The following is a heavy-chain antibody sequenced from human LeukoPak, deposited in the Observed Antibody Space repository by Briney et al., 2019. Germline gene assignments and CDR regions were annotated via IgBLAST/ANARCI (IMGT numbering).Heavy chain of an antibody. V-gene: IGHV4-34*01. CDR3: ARGRLDY. Sequence: SETLSLTCAVYGVSFSGYYWSWIRQPPGKGLEWIGEINHSGSTNYNPSLKSRVTISVDTSKNQFSLKLSSVTAADTAVYYCARGRLDYWGQGTLVTVSS. CDR1: GVSFSGYY. CDR2: INHSGST. J-gene: IGHJ4*02.